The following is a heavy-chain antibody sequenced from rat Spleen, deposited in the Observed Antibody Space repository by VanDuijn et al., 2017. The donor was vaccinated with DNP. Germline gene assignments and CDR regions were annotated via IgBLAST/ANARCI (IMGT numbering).Heavy chain of an antibody. J-gene: IGHJ2*01. V-gene: IGHV5-58*01. Sequence: EVQLVETGGGSVQPGRSLKVSCVASGFTFRTYWMYWIRQAPGKGLEWVASINTDGDSTYYLDSVKGRFTVSRDNAENTVYLQMNSLRFDDTATYYCTKDPEYYGFQGYFDYWGQGVMVTVSS. CDR2: INTDGDST. D-gene: IGHD1-6*01. CDR3: TKDPEYYGFQGYFDY. CDR1: GFTFRTYW.